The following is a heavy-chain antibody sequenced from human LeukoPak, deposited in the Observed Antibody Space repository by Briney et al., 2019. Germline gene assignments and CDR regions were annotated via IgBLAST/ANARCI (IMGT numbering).Heavy chain of an antibody. CDR2: ITSSSSYT. CDR1: GFTFSTYN. Sequence: GGSLRLSCAASGFTFSTYNMNWVRQAPGKGLEWVSSITSSSSYTFYADSVKGRFTISRDNAKSSLYLQMNSLRAEDTAIYYCARDPYNGNYGDSYYYYMDVWGKGTPVTISS. J-gene: IGHJ6*03. D-gene: IGHD1-26*01. V-gene: IGHV3-21*01. CDR3: ARDPYNGNYGDSYYYYMDV.